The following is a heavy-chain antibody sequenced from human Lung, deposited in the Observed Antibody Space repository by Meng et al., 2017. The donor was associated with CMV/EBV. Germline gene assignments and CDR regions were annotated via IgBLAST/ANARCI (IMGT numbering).Heavy chain of an antibody. Sequence: GEXXKISCATSGFSFSDYWMAWVRQTPGKGLEWVANIKRDGSEKYYVDSVKGRFTVSRDNAKNSLHLQMRTLRAEDTAVYYCVTYYADIVLGPFDIWGQGKXV. CDR2: IKRDGSEK. J-gene: IGHJ3*02. CDR3: VTYYADIVLGPFDI. V-gene: IGHV3-7*01. CDR1: GFSFSDYW. D-gene: IGHD2-15*01.